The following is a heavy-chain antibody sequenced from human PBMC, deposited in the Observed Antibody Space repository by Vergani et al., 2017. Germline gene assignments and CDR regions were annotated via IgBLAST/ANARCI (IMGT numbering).Heavy chain of an antibody. Sequence: QVQLVESGGGVVQPGRSLSLSCEASGFTFSSYAMHWVRQAPGKGLEWVAVISYDGSNKYYADSVKGRFTISRDNSKNTLYLQMNSLRAEDTAVYYCARGASGDYVSSFDYWGQGTLVTVSS. V-gene: IGHV3-30-3*01. CDR1: GFTFSSYA. J-gene: IGHJ4*02. D-gene: IGHD4-17*01. CDR2: ISYDGSNK. CDR3: ARGASGDYVSSFDY.